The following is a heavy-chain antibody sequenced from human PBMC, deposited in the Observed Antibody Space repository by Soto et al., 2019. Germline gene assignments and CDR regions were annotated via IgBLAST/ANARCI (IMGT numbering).Heavy chain of an antibody. Sequence: GGPLRLCWAASGGICSGFGLHWIRQDPGTWLEWVPHICHEGSNTYPADSAKRRFTISRDNSKNTLYLKMKSLRAEDTAVYYCAKEPRCIFGQLLFDYWGQGALVTDSS. CDR1: GGICSGFG. V-gene: IGHV3-30*02. J-gene: IGHJ4*02. CDR2: ICHEGSNT. D-gene: IGHD3-10*01. CDR3: AKEPRCIFGQLLFDY.